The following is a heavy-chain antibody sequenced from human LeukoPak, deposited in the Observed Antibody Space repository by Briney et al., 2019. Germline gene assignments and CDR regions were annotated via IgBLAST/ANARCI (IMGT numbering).Heavy chain of an antibody. CDR3: ARGRGWYSSQLDY. V-gene: IGHV4-59*08. CDR1: GGSISSYY. CDR2: IYYSGST. D-gene: IGHD6-19*01. J-gene: IGHJ4*02. Sequence: SETLSLTCTVSGGSISSYYWSWIRQPPGKGLEWIGYIYYSGSTNYNPSLKSRVTISVDTSKNQFSLKLSSVTAADTAVYYCARGRGWYSSQLDYWGQGTLVTVSS.